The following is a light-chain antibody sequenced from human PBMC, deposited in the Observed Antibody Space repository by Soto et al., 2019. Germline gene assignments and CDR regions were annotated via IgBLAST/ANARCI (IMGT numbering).Light chain of an antibody. V-gene: IGKV1-5*01. Sequence: DIQMTQSPSTLSATAGDRVTITCRASQSISSWLAWYQQKPGKAPKLLIYDASNLESGVPSRFSGSGSGTEFTLTISSLQPYDFATYYCQQTDSLPVTFGQVTRLEIK. CDR3: QQTDSLPVT. J-gene: IGKJ5*01. CDR1: QSISSW. CDR2: DAS.